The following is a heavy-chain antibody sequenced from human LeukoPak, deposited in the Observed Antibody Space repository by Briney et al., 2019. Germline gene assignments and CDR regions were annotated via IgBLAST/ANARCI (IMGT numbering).Heavy chain of an antibody. CDR1: GLIFNDAW. D-gene: IGHD2-15*01. V-gene: IGHV3-15*07. Sequence: PGGSLRLSCAASGLIFNDAWMTWVRQAPGRGLEWVGRIKSKTDGASIDYAAPVKGRFTISRDDSKDTLYLQMDGLIADDTAVYYCSTRILTERNDYWGQGTLVTVSS. CDR2: IKSKTDGASI. CDR3: STRILTERNDY. J-gene: IGHJ4*02.